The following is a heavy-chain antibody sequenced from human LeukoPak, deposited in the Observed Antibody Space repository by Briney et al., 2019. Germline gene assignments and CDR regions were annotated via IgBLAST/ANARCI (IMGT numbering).Heavy chain of an antibody. J-gene: IGHJ4*02. D-gene: IGHD2-2*01. Sequence: ASVRVSCKASGYTFTNYYMHWVRQAPGQGLEWMGMINPSGTSTRYEQKFQDRVTMARETSTRTVYMELSSLRSEDTAVYYCARGYSSSYRIDYWGQGTLVTVSS. CDR3: ARGYSSSYRIDY. V-gene: IGHV1-46*01. CDR2: INPSGTST. CDR1: GYTFTNYY.